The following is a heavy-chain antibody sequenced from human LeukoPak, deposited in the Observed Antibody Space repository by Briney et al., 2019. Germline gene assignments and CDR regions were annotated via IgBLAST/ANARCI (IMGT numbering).Heavy chain of an antibody. J-gene: IGHJ6*03. V-gene: IGHV4-4*07. CDR2: IYTSGST. CDR1: GGSLSSYY. CDR3: ARDRYDSSGYHLHMDV. D-gene: IGHD3-22*01. Sequence: PSETLSLTCTVSGGSLSSYYWSWIRQPAGKGLECIGRIYTSGSTNYNPSLKSRVTMSVHTSKNQFSLKLSSVTAADTAVYYCARDRYDSSGYHLHMDVWGKGTTVTVSS.